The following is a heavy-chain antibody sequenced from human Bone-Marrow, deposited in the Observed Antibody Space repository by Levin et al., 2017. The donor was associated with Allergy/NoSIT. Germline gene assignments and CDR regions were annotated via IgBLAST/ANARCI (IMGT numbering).Heavy chain of an antibody. CDR3: SRVTSYHASGSVSHFDF. J-gene: IGHJ4*02. CDR2: IDWDDDT. V-gene: IGHV2-70*11. CDR1: GFSLTTSGMC. D-gene: IGHD3-10*01. Sequence: SGPTLVKPTQTLTLTCTFSGFSLTTSGMCVSWIRQSPGKALEWLARIDWDDDTYYNTSLKTRLTISKDTSKNQVVLTMTNMDPVYTATYYCSRVTSYHASGSVSHFDFWGQGTLVTVSS.